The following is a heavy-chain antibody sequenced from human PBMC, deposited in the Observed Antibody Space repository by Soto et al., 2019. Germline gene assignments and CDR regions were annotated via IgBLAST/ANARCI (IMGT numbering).Heavy chain of an antibody. CDR3: ATAPYDFWSGWHPPFDY. CDR1: GYTFTSYA. CDR2: INAGNGNT. D-gene: IGHD3-3*01. Sequence: GASVKVSCKASGYTFTSYAMHWVRQAPGQRLEWMGWINAGNGNTKYSQKFQGRVTITRDTSASTAYMELSSLRSEDTAVYYCATAPYDFWSGWHPPFDYWGQGTLVTVS. V-gene: IGHV1-3*01. J-gene: IGHJ4*02.